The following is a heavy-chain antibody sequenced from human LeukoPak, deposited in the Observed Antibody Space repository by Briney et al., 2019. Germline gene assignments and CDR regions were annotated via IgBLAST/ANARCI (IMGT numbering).Heavy chain of an antibody. V-gene: IGHV3-9*01. J-gene: IGHJ4*02. CDR3: AKVTWAAAGSSAFDY. CDR2: ISWNSGSI. D-gene: IGHD6-13*01. Sequence: PGRSLRLSCAASGFTFDDYAMHWVRQAPGKGLGWVSGISWNSGSIGYADSVKGRFTISRDNAKNSLYLQMNSLRAEDTALYYCAKVTWAAAGSSAFDYSGQGTLVTVSS. CDR1: GFTFDDYA.